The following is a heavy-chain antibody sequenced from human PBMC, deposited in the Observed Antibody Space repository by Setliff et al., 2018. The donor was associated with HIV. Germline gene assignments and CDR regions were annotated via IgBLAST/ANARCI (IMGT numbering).Heavy chain of an antibody. V-gene: IGHV4-39*01. J-gene: IGHJ4*02. Sequence: SETLSLTCTVSGGSIGSSSYYWGWIRQPPGKGLEWIGSIYYSGSTYYNPSLKSRVTISVDTSKNQFSLKLSSVTAADTAVYYCASYRKAERWLQLGGNFDYWGQGTLVTVSS. CDR1: GGSIGSSSYY. CDR3: ASYRKAERWLQLGGNFDY. CDR2: IYYSGST. D-gene: IGHD5-12*01.